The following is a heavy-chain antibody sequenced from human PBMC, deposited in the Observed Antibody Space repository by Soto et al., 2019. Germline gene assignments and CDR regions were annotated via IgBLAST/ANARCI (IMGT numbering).Heavy chain of an antibody. CDR1: GYTFTSYA. V-gene: IGHV1-3*01. CDR2: INAGNGNT. J-gene: IGHJ5*02. D-gene: IGHD3-10*01. CDR3: ARLPKALLWFGDRKHWFEP. Sequence: ASVKVSCKASGYTFTSYAMHLVRQAPGQRLEWMGWINAGNGNTKYSQKFQGRVTITRDTSASTAYMELSRLRSEDTAVYYCARLPKALLWFGDRKHWFEPWGPGNLVHVSS.